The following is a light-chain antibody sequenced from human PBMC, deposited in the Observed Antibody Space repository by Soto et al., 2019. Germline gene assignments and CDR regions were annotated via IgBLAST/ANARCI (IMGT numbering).Light chain of an antibody. Sequence: EIVLTQSPGTLSLSPGEVATLSCRASQSLGSYLGWYQQKPGQPARLLIYDPSSRDTGVPDRFSATGSGTALTLSVSRLQPEDFTVYYCQQYGASPSTFGPGTKVDIK. CDR2: DPS. CDR1: QSLGSY. CDR3: QQYGASPST. J-gene: IGKJ3*01. V-gene: IGKV3-20*01.